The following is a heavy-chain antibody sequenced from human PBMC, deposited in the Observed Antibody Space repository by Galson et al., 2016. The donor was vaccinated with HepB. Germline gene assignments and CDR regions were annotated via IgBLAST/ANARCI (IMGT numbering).Heavy chain of an antibody. CDR1: GFSLSTSGVG. V-gene: IGHV2-5*02. J-gene: IGHJ4*02. Sequence: PALVKPTQTLTLTCTFSGFSLSTSGVGVGWIRQPPGRALEWLALIYWDDDKRYSPSLKSRLIITKDTSKNQVVLTMTNMDPVDTATYYCARYDSDYKGGYFDNWGQGTLVTVSS. CDR2: IYWDDDK. D-gene: IGHD3-10*01. CDR3: ARYDSDYKGGYFDN.